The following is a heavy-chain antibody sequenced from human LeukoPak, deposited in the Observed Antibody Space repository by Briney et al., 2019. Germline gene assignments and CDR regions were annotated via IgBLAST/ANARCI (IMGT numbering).Heavy chain of an antibody. CDR3: ARDRDGKDF. V-gene: IGHV3-7*01. J-gene: IGHJ4*01. D-gene: IGHD4-23*01. CDR2: IKGDGTDK. Sequence: GGSLRLSCAVARFTLSNYWMSWVRQAQGRGLEGVANIKGDGTDKYYADAVTGPFTNSRDNTTNSMSLQMNSMTAQDTAVSYCARDRDGKDFWGHGTLVTVS. CDR1: RFTLSNYW.